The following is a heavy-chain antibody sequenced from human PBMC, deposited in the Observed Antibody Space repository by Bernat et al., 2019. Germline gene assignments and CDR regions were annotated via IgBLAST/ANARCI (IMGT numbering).Heavy chain of an antibody. J-gene: IGHJ6*02. CDR1: GFTFSSYG. D-gene: IGHD3-22*01. CDR2: IWYDGSNK. Sequence: QVQLVESGGGVVQPGRSLRLSCAASGFTFSSYGMHWVRQAPGKGLEWVAVIWYDGSNKDYADSVKGRFTISRDNSKNTVYLQMNSLRAEDTAVYYWARGGGLRYDSSGYDYYYYGMDVWGQGTTVTVYS. V-gene: IGHV3-33*01. CDR3: ARGGGLRYDSSGYDYYYYGMDV.